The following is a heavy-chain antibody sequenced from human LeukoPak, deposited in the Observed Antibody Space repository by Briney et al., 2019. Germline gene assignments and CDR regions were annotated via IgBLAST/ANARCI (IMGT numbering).Heavy chain of an antibody. CDR1: GFTFSSYS. D-gene: IGHD3-10*01. CDR2: ISSSSSYI. J-gene: IGHJ6*03. Sequence: GGSLRLSCAASGFTFSSYSMNWVRQAPGKGLEWVSSISSSSSYIYYADSVKGRFTISRDNAKNSLYLQMNSLRAEDTAVYYCAREVYYYGSGSYYKGMDVWGKGTTVTISS. CDR3: AREVYYYGSGSYYKGMDV. V-gene: IGHV3-21*01.